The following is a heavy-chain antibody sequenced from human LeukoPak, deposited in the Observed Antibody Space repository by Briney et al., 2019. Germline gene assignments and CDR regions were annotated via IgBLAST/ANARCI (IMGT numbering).Heavy chain of an antibody. D-gene: IGHD6-13*01. J-gene: IGHJ4*02. CDR1: GGSISSYY. CDR3: ARATYDSSSWYVQLRGFDY. Sequence: PSETLSLTCTVSGGSISSYYWSWIRQPPGKGLEWIGYIYYSGSTNYNPSLKSRVTISVDTSKNQFSLKLSSATAADTAVYYCARATYDSSSWYVQLRGFDYWGQGTLVTVSS. CDR2: IYYSGST. V-gene: IGHV4-59*01.